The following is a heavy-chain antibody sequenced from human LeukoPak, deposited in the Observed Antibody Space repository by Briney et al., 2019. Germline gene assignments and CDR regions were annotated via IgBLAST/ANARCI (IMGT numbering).Heavy chain of an antibody. J-gene: IGHJ4*02. CDR3: ARGYYYDSSGHYYFDY. D-gene: IGHD3-22*01. V-gene: IGHV3-74*01. CDR2: INSDGSST. Sequence: PGGSLRLSCAASGFTFSSYWMHWVRQAPGKGLVWVSRINSDGSSTSYADSVKGRFTISRDNAKNTLYLQMNSLRAEDTAVYYCARGYYYDSSGHYYFDYWGQGTLVTVSS. CDR1: GFTFSSYW.